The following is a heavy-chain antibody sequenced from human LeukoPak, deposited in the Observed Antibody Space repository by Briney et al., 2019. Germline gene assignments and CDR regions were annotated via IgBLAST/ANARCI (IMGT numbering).Heavy chain of an antibody. CDR3: ATLATWEAVVVAVPFDY. V-gene: IGHV1-2*02. Sequence: ASLKVSCAASGYTFTGYYMHWVRQAPGKGLEWMGWINPNSGGTNYAQEFKGRVTMTRDTSISTAYMELSRLRSDDTAVYYCATLATWEAVVVAVPFDYWGQGTLVTVSS. CDR1: GYTFTGYY. J-gene: IGHJ4*02. CDR2: INPNSGGT. D-gene: IGHD2-15*01.